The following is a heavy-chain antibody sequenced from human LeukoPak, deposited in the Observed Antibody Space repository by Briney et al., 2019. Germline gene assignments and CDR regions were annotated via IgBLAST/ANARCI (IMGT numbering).Heavy chain of an antibody. CDR3: ARTYGDYDYYYGMDV. CDR2: IDSGGST. Sequence: GGSLRLSCAASGITVSSHYMTWVRQAPGKGLEWVSVIDSGGSTNSADSVKGRFSVSRDNSKNTLYLQMNSLRVEDTAVYYCARTYGDYDYYYGMDVWGQGTTVTVSS. D-gene: IGHD4-17*01. CDR1: GITVSSHY. J-gene: IGHJ6*01. V-gene: IGHV3-66*01.